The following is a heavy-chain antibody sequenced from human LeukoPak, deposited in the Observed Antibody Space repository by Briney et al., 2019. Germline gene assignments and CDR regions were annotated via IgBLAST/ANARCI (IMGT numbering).Heavy chain of an antibody. J-gene: IGHJ4*02. Sequence: SETLSLTCTVSGGSISSYYWNWIRQPPGRGLEWIAYIYYGGSTNYNPSLKSRVTISLDTSKNQFSLQLSSVTAADTAVYCCARRYSSGYLLDYWGQGTLVTVSS. CDR1: GGSISSYY. CDR2: IYYGGST. V-gene: IGHV4-59*01. CDR3: ARRYSSGYLLDY. D-gene: IGHD6-19*01.